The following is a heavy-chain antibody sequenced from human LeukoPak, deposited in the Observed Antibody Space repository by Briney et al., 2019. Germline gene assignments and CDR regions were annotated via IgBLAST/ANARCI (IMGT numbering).Heavy chain of an antibody. J-gene: IGHJ4*02. D-gene: IGHD3-9*01. CDR2: IYHSGST. CDR1: GYSISSGYY. CDR3: ARGSPLYDILTGYCHYFDY. Sequence: SETLSLTCTVSGYSISSGYYWGWIRQPPGEGLEWIGNIYHSGSTFYNPSLKSRVTISVDTSKNQFSLKLSSVTAADTAVYYCARGSPLYDILTGYCHYFDYWGQGTLVTVSS. V-gene: IGHV4-38-2*02.